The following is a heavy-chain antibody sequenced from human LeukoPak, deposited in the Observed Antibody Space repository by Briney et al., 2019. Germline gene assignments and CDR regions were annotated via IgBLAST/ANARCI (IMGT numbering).Heavy chain of an antibody. CDR2: ISAYNGNT. Sequence: ASVKVSCKASGYTFTSYGISGVRQAPGQGLEWMGWISAYNGNTNYAQKLQGRVTMTTDTSTSTAYMELRSLRSDDTAVYYCARDRFLEETFDYWGQGTLVTVSS. CDR1: GYTFTSYG. V-gene: IGHV1-18*01. CDR3: ARDRFLEETFDY. D-gene: IGHD3-3*01. J-gene: IGHJ4*02.